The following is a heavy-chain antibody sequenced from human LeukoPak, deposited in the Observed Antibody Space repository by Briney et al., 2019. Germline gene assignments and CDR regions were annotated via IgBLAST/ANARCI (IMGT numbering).Heavy chain of an antibody. V-gene: IGHV3-74*01. D-gene: IGHD6-19*01. J-gene: IGHJ3*02. CDR1: GFTFSTYW. CDR2: INNDGSTT. CDR3: ANSISVAGTYAFNI. Sequence: PGGYLRLSCAASGFTFSTYWMHWVRQAPGKGLLWVSFINNDGSTTSYADSVRGRFTISRDNAKNTLYLQMDSLRAEDTAVYYCANSISVAGTYAFNIWGQGTMVTVSS.